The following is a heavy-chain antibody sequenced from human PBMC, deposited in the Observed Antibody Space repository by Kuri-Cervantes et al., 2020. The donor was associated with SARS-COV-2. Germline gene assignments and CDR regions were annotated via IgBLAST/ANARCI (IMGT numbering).Heavy chain of an antibody. CDR1: GFTFSTYA. J-gene: IGHJ4*02. CDR3: AKVSDSMTTVTTLGV. CDR2: ISRSGT. D-gene: IGHD4-17*01. V-gene: IGHV3-23*01. Sequence: GGSLSLSCAASGFTFSTYAMGWVRQAPGKGLEWVSAISRSGTYYADSVKGRFTISRDNSKNTLYLQMNSLRAEDTAVYYCAKVSDSMTTVTTLGVWGQGTLVTVSS.